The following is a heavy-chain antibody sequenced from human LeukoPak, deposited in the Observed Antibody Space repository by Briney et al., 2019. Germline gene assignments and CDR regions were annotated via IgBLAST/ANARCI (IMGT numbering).Heavy chain of an antibody. CDR1: GFTFSSYA. CDR3: AKVRFGESDYFDY. D-gene: IGHD3-10*01. V-gene: IGHV3-23*01. CDR2: ISGSGGST. Sequence: QSGGSLRLSCAASGFTFSSYAMSWVRQAPGKGLEWVSAISGSGGSTYYADSVKGRFTISRDNSKNTLYLQMNSLRAEDTAVYYCAKVRFGESDYFDYWGQGTLVTASS. J-gene: IGHJ4*02.